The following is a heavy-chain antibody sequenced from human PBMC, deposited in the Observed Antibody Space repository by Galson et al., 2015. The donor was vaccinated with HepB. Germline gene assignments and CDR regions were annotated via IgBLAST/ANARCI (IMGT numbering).Heavy chain of an antibody. CDR3: AKVAILGATPHYFDY. D-gene: IGHD2-21*01. CDR1: GFRFTRYA. J-gene: IGHJ4*02. Sequence: SLRLSCAASGFRFTRYAISWVRQAPGKGLDWVSSISVSGDILTYGASVKGRFTLSRDNSKNTVFLQMHTLRAEDTAIYYCAKVAILGATPHYFDYLGQGTLVTVSA. CDR2: ISVSGDIL. V-gene: IGHV3-23*01.